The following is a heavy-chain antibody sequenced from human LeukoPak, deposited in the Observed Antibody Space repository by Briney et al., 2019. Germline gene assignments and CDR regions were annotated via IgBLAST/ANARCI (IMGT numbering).Heavy chain of an antibody. CDR3: AREISGPLAAAGGYYYYYMDV. D-gene: IGHD6-13*01. V-gene: IGHV3-21*01. Sequence: KSGGSLRLSCAASGFTFSTYSMNWVRQAPGKGLEWVSSISSSSSYIHYADSMKGRFTISRDNAKKSLYLQMNSLRAEDTAVYYCAREISGPLAAAGGYYYYYMDVWGKGTTVTISS. CDR1: GFTFSTYS. CDR2: ISSSSSYI. J-gene: IGHJ6*03.